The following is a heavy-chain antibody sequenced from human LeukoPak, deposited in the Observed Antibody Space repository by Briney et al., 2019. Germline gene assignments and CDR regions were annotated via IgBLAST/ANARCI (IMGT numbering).Heavy chain of an antibody. CDR1: GLTFNSYS. CDR3: VREGSYYDSSGYYYVYYFDY. Sequence: GSLRLSCAASGLTFNSYSMNWVRQAPGKGLEWVSHISSSSDTIFYADSVKGRFTISRDDAKNSLYLQMYSLRAEDTAVYYCVREGSYYDSSGYYYVYYFDYWGQGPLVTVSS. J-gene: IGHJ4*02. CDR2: ISSSSDTI. D-gene: IGHD3-22*01. V-gene: IGHV3-48*04.